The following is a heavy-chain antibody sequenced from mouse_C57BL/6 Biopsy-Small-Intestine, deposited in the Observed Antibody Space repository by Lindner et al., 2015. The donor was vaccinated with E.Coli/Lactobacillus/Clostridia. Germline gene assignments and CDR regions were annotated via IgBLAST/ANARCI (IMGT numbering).Heavy chain of an antibody. CDR1: DFTFKDDY. CDR2: INPADGNT. CDR3: TKDGDYVIYYAMDY. V-gene: IGHV14-1*01. Sequence: VQLQESGAELVRPGASVRLSCTASDFTFKDDYMHWVRQRPEQGLEWIGRINPADGNTRYAPKFQDKATITADTSSNTAYLQLSSLTSEDTAVYYCTKDGDYVIYYAMDYWGQGTSVTVSS. D-gene: IGHD2-13*01. J-gene: IGHJ4*01.